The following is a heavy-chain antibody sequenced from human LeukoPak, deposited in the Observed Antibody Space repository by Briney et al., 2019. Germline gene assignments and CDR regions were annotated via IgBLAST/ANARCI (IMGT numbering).Heavy chain of an antibody. J-gene: IGHJ4*02. V-gene: IGHV3-23*01. D-gene: IGHD6-13*01. CDR1: GFTFNNYA. CDR3: AKASGSSSSRPLDY. CDR2: ISGSGGST. Sequence: GGSLRLFCGASGFTFNNYAMSWVRQAPGKGLEWVSAISGSGGSTYYADSVKGRFTISRDISKNTLYLQMNSLRAEDTAVYYCAKASGSSSSRPLDYWGPGTLVTVSS.